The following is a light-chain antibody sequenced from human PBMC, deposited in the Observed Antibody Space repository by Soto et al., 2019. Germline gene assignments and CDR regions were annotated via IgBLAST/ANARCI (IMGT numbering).Light chain of an antibody. CDR2: EVI. J-gene: IGLJ1*01. CDR3: SSYAGTNNPYV. CDR1: SSDVGGYNY. V-gene: IGLV2-8*01. Sequence: QSALTQPASVSGSPGQSITISCTGTSSDVGGYNYVSWYQEHPGKAPQLIIYEVIKRPSGVPDRFSGSKSGNTASLTVSGLQAEDEADYYCSSYAGTNNPYVFGTGTKLTVL.